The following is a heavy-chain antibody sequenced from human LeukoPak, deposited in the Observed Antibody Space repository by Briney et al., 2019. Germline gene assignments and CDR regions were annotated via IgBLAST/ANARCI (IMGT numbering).Heavy chain of an antibody. CDR1: GGSISSYY. J-gene: IGHJ4*02. Sequence: SETLSLTCTVSGGSISSYYWSWIRQPPGKGLEWIGYIYYSGSTNYNPSLKSRVTMSVDTSKNQFSLKLSSVTAADTAVYYCARAGKRSGWEFDYWGQGTLVTVSS. CDR3: ARAGKRSGWEFDY. D-gene: IGHD6-19*01. V-gene: IGHV4-59*12. CDR2: IYYSGST.